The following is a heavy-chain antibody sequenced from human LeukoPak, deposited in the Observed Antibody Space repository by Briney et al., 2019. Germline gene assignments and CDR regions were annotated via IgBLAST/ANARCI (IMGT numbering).Heavy chain of an antibody. CDR1: GFTFSSYG. D-gene: IGHD3-3*01. J-gene: IGHJ3*02. CDR3: AKETETDFWSGYFRPFDAFDI. Sequence: PGGSLRLSCEASGFTFSSYGMHWVRQAPGKGLEWVAVISYDGSNKYYADSVKGRFTISRDNSKNTLYLQMNSLRAEDTAVYYCAKETETDFWSGYFRPFDAFDIWGQGTMVTVSS. CDR2: ISYDGSNK. V-gene: IGHV3-30*18.